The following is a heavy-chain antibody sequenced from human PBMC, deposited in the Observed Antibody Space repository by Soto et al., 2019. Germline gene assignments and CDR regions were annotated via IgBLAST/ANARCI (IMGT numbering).Heavy chain of an antibody. CDR3: ARVGSSGYYSVDY. V-gene: IGHV5-51*01. Sequence: GESLKISCKGSGYSFTTYWIGWVRQMPGKGLEWMGIIYPGDSDTKYSPSFQGQVTISADKSISTAYLQWTSLKASDTAMYYCARVGSSGYYSVDYWGQGTLVTVS. J-gene: IGHJ4*02. CDR2: IYPGDSDT. D-gene: IGHD3-22*01. CDR1: GYSFTTYW.